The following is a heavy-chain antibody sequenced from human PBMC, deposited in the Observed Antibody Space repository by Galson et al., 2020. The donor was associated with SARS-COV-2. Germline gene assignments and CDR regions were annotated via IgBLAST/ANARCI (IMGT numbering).Heavy chain of an antibody. Sequence: GGSLRLSCAASGFTFDDYAMHWVRQAPGKGLEWVSGISWNSGSIGYADSVKGRFTISRDNAKNSLYLQMNSLRAEDTALYYCAKDGYSSGWYYFDYWGQGTLVTVSS. J-gene: IGHJ4*02. CDR3: AKDGYSSGWYYFDY. V-gene: IGHV3-9*01. D-gene: IGHD6-19*01. CDR2: ISWNSGSI. CDR1: GFTFDDYA.